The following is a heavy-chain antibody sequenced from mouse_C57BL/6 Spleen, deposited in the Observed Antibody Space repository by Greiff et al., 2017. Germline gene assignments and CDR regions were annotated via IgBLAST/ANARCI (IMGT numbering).Heavy chain of an antibody. V-gene: IGHV2-5*01. CDR3: AKDGAGTIYWYFDV. J-gene: IGHJ1*03. CDR2: IWRGGST. CDR1: GFSLTSYG. D-gene: IGHD4-1*01. Sequence: QVQLQQSGPGLVQPSPSLSITCTVSGFSLTSYGVHWVRQSPGKGLEWLGVIWRGGSTDYNAAFMSRLSITKDNSKSQVVFKMNSLQADDTAIYYGAKDGAGTIYWYFDVWGTGTTVTVSS.